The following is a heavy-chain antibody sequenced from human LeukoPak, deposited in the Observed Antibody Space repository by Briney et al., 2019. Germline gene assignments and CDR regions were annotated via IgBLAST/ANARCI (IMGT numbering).Heavy chain of an antibody. CDR3: ARYPGYCSGGSCYSADNYYYYYGMDV. J-gene: IGHJ6*02. D-gene: IGHD2-15*01. CDR1: GFTFSSYW. CDR2: INKDGGEK. V-gene: IGHV3-7*01. Sequence: GGSLRLSCAASGFTFSSYWMSWVRQAPGKGLEWVANINKDGGEKYYVDSVKGRFTISRDNAKNSLYLQMNSLRAEDTAVYYCARYPGYCSGGSCYSADNYYYYYGMDVWGQGTTVTVSS.